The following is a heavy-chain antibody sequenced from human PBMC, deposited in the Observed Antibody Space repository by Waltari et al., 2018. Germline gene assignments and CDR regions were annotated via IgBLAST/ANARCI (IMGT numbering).Heavy chain of an antibody. V-gene: IGHV4-39*01. D-gene: IGHD5-12*01. J-gene: IGHJ3*01. CDR2: IAYNGAT. Sequence: GWIRQPPGQGLEWIGTIAYNGATYTSPSLKSRVTMSRDTSKNQLSLTLDSMTAADTAVYYCATYIGASVGTAAFDVWGQGTMVTVSS. CDR3: ATYIGASVGTAAFDV.